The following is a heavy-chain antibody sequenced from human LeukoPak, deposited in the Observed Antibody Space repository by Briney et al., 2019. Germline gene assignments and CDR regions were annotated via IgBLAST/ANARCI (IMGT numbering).Heavy chain of an antibody. V-gene: IGHV3-23*01. D-gene: IGHD4-11*01. J-gene: IGHJ4*02. CDR1: GFTFSNEA. CDR2: ISPGGGTT. CDR3: TKARSGSSNWALQIFEY. Sequence: GGSLRLSCAVSGFTFSNEAMGWVRQLRGGGLEWVSTISPGGGTTYYAESMKGRFTISRGNSKTTLYLEMNSLRVEDTAVYYCTKARSGSSNWALQIFEYWGQGVLVTVSS.